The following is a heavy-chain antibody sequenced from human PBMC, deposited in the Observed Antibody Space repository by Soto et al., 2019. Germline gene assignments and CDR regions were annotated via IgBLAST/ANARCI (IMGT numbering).Heavy chain of an antibody. Sequence: PGGSLRLSCAASGFTFSSYGMHWVCQAPGKGLEWVAVISYDGSNKYYADSVKGRFTISRDNSKNTLYLQMNSLRAEDTAVYYCAKDTTRGIAVAGYYFDYWGQGTLVTVSS. D-gene: IGHD6-19*01. CDR3: AKDTTRGIAVAGYYFDY. J-gene: IGHJ4*02. CDR1: GFTFSSYG. V-gene: IGHV3-30*18. CDR2: ISYDGSNK.